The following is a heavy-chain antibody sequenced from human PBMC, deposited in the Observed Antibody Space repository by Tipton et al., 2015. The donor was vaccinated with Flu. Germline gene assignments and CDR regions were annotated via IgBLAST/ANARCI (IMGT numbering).Heavy chain of an antibody. CDR1: GDSIGSPYF. V-gene: IGHV4-38-2*01. J-gene: IGHJ5*01. CDR2: VHRSGNG. D-gene: IGHD4-11*01. CDR3: ARRDYSNYVSEPHNWFDP. Sequence: LRLSCSVSGDSIGSPYFWGWIRKPPGGGLEWIGNVHRSGNGYYKPSLKSRVSISVDTSKNQFSLELTSVTAADTAVYYCARRDYSNYVSEPHNWFDPWGQGILVTVPS.